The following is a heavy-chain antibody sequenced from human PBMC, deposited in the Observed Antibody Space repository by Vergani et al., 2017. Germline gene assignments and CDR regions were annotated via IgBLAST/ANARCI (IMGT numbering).Heavy chain of an antibody. Sequence: QVQLQESGPGLVKPSETLSLTCTVSGGSINSYYWSWIRQPPGKGLQCIGYIDYSGSTNYNPSLKSRVTISVDTSKNQFSLKLSSVTAADTAVYYCARSVYYGSGSPYYMDVWGKGTTVTVSS. V-gene: IGHV4-59*01. CDR3: ARSVYYGSGSPYYMDV. CDR2: IDYSGST. J-gene: IGHJ6*03. D-gene: IGHD3-10*01. CDR1: GGSINSYY.